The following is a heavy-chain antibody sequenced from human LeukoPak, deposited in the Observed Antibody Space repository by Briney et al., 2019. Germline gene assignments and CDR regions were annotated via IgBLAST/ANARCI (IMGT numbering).Heavy chain of an antibody. D-gene: IGHD3-3*01. CDR2: IDWDDDK. Sequence: SGPTLVSPTQSLTLTCTFSGFSLGTSGMRVSWIRQPPGKALEWLARIDWDDDKFYSTSLKTRLTISKDTSKNQVVLTMTNMDPVDTATYYCAREIGYDFWSGYFYYFDYWGQGTLVTVSS. J-gene: IGHJ4*02. CDR1: GFSLGTSGMR. V-gene: IGHV2-70*04. CDR3: AREIGYDFWSGYFYYFDY.